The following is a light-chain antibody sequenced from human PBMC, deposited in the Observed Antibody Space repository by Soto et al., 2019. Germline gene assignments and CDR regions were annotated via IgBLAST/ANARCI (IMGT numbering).Light chain of an antibody. V-gene: IGKV3-15*01. CDR2: GAS. J-gene: IGKJ5*01. Sequence: EIVLTQSPGTLSLSPWARATLSGRSIQSVSASYLAWYQQKPGQAPMLLIYGASNRATGIPARFSGSGSGTEFTLTISSLQSEDFAVYYCQQYNNWPPITVGQGTRLEIK. CDR1: QSVSASY. CDR3: QQYNNWPPIT.